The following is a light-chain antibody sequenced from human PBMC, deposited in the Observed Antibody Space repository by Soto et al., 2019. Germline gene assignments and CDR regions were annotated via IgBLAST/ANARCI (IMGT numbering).Light chain of an antibody. CDR3: QNYNSAPPLT. J-gene: IGKJ4*01. Sequence: DIQMTQSPSSLSASVGDRVSITCRASQDTNNYLAWYQQKPGKVPKLLIYGGSTLQSGVPSQFSGSGSGTDFTLTISSLQPEDVASYYCQNYNSAPPLTFGGGTKVEIK. V-gene: IGKV1-27*01. CDR2: GGS. CDR1: QDTNNY.